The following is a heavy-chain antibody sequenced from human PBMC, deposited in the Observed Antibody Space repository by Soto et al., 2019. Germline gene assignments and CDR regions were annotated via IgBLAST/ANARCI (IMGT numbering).Heavy chain of an antibody. CDR1: GGSISSGGYS. CDR3: ATAPGPY. D-gene: IGHD2-21*02. J-gene: IGHJ4*02. CDR2: IYHSRST. V-gene: IGHV4-30-2*01. Sequence: PSETLSLTCAVSGGSISSGGYSWSWIRQPTGKGLEWIGYIYHSRSTHYNPSLKSRVTISVDRSKNQFSLKLCSVTAADTAVYYCATAPGPYWGEGTLVTVS.